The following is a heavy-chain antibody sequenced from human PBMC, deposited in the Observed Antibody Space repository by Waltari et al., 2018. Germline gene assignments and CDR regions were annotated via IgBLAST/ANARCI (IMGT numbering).Heavy chain of an antibody. Sequence: QVQLQESGPGLVKPSETLSLTCTVSGGSISSYYWSWIRQPAGKGLEWIGRIYTSVSTNYNPSLKSRVTMSVDTSKNQFSLKLSSVTAADTAVYYCAREYSCTNGVCSRDYWGQGTLVTVSS. V-gene: IGHV4-4*07. CDR2: IYTSVST. CDR3: AREYSCTNGVCSRDY. D-gene: IGHD2-8*01. CDR1: GGSISSYY. J-gene: IGHJ4*02.